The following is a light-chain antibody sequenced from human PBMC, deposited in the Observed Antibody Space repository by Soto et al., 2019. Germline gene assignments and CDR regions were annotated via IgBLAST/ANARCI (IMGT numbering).Light chain of an antibody. V-gene: IGLV1-47*01. Sequence: QSVLTQPHSASGTPGQTVTISCSGSTSNIGSHYVHWYQQLPGTAPKLLIHRINQRPSGVPDRFSGSKSGTSASLAISGLRSEDEADYYCATWDDSVNGWVCGGGTKLTVL. J-gene: IGLJ3*02. CDR2: RIN. CDR3: ATWDDSVNGWV. CDR1: TSNIGSHY.